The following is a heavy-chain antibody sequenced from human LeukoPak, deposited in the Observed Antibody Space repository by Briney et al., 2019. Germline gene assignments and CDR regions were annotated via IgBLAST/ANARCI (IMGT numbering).Heavy chain of an antibody. Sequence: SETLSLTCTASGGSISSYYWSWIRQPAGKGLEWIGRIYTSGSTNYNPSLKSRVTMSVDTSKNQFSLKLSSVTAADTAVYYCARMGTEYSSSSWWFDPWGQGTLVTVSS. V-gene: IGHV4-4*07. CDR1: GGSISSYY. CDR2: IYTSGST. D-gene: IGHD6-6*01. CDR3: ARMGTEYSSSSWWFDP. J-gene: IGHJ5*02.